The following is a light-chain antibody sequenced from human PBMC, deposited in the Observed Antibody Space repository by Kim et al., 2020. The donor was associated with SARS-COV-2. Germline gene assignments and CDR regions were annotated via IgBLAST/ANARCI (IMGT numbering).Light chain of an antibody. CDR3: QQYNNWPPLT. Sequence: SPGERSSLTCRASQRVISNLAWYQQKPGQAPRLLIYGASARATGVPARFSGSGSGTEFTLTITSLQSEDFAIYYCQQYNNWPPLTFGGGTKVDIK. CDR2: GAS. J-gene: IGKJ4*01. V-gene: IGKV3-15*01. CDR1: QRVISN.